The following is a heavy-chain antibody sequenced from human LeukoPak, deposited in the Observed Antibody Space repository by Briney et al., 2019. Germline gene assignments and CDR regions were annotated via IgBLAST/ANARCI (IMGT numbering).Heavy chain of an antibody. J-gene: IGHJ4*02. CDR3: ARAGMEYVDY. CDR1: GGSISSGGYY. Sequence: SEILSLTCTVSGGSISSGGYYWSWIRQHPGKGLEWIGYIYYSGSTNYNPSLKSRVTISVDTSKNQFSLKLSSVTAADTAVYYCARAGMEYVDYWGQGTLVTVSS. CDR2: IYYSGST. V-gene: IGHV4-31*03. D-gene: IGHD3-3*01.